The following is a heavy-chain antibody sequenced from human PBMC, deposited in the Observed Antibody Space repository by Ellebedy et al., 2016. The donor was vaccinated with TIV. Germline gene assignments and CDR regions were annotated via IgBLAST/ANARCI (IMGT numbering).Heavy chain of an antibody. Sequence: PAGSLRLSCAASGFTFSSYGMHWVRQAPGKGLEWVAVIWYDGSNKYYADSVKGRFTISRDNSKNTLYLQMNSLRAEDTAVYYCARVVGADHYFDYWGQGTLVTVSS. V-gene: IGHV3-33*08. CDR2: IWYDGSNK. D-gene: IGHD2-15*01. J-gene: IGHJ4*02. CDR3: ARVVGADHYFDY. CDR1: GFTFSSYG.